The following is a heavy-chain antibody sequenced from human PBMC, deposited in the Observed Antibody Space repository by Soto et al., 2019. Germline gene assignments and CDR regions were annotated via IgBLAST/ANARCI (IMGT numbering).Heavy chain of an antibody. CDR2: IWYDGSNK. V-gene: IGHV3-33*01. CDR3: AREHYNWNYYFDY. D-gene: IGHD1-7*01. CDR1: GFTFSSYG. J-gene: IGHJ4*02. Sequence: GGSLRLSCAASGFTFSSYGMHWVRQAPGKGLEWVAVIWYDGSNKYYADSVKGRFTISRDNSKNTLYLQMNSLRAEDTAVYYCAREHYNWNYYFDYWGQGTLVTVS.